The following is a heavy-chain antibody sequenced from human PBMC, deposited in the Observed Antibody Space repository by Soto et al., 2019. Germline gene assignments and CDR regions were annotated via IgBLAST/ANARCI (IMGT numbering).Heavy chain of an antibody. CDR3: ARRIDGHYCYGMDV. J-gene: IGHJ6*02. CDR2: MNPNSGNT. CDR1: GYTFTSYD. Sequence: ASVKVSCKASGYTFTSYDINWVRQATGQGLEWMGWMNPNSGNTGYAQKFQGRVTMTRNTSISTAYMELSSLRSEDTAVYYCARRIDGHYCYGMDVWGQGTTVTVSS. D-gene: IGHD2-21*01. V-gene: IGHV1-8*01.